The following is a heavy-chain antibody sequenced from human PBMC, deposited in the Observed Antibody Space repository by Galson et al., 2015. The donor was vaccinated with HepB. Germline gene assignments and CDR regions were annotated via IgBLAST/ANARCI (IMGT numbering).Heavy chain of an antibody. CDR1: GYTFTGYY. CDR3: ARDLITMVRGVIPGGMDV. D-gene: IGHD3-10*01. Sequence: SVKVSCKASGYTFTGYYMHWVRQAPGQGLEWMGWINPNSGGTNYAQKFQGWVTMTRDTSISTAYMELSRLRSDDTAVYYCARDLITMVRGVIPGGMDVWGQGTTVTVSS. CDR2: INPNSGGT. J-gene: IGHJ6*02. V-gene: IGHV1-2*04.